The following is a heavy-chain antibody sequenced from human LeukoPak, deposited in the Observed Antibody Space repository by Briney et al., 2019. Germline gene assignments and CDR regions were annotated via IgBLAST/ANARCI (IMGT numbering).Heavy chain of an antibody. J-gene: IGHJ3*01. CDR3: ARIRSPRDAFDV. Sequence: GGSLRLSCAASGFTLRDFFITYIRQAPGKGLEWLSYISGSGDTIFYADSVRGRFTISRDDAKNSVHLQMNSLRLDDTAVYYCARIRSPRDAFDVWGQGTMVTVSS. V-gene: IGHV3-11*04. CDR1: GFTLRDFF. CDR2: ISGSGDTI. D-gene: IGHD3-16*01.